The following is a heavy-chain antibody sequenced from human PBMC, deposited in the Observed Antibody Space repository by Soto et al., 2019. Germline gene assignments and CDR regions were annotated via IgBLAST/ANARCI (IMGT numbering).Heavy chain of an antibody. J-gene: IGHJ3*02. CDR3: ARRIVTGGAHAFDI. V-gene: IGHV3-11*01. Sequence: GGSLRLSCAASGFTFSDYYMSWIRQAPGKGLEWVSYITNSNSAIYYADSVKGRFTISRDNAKNTLYLQMNSLRAEDTALYYGARRIVTGGAHAFDIWGQGTMVTVSS. CDR2: ITNSNSAI. D-gene: IGHD2-8*02. CDR1: GFTFSDYY.